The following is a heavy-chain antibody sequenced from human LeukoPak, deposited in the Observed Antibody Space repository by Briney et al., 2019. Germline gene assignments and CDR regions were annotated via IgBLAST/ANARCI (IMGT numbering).Heavy chain of an antibody. CDR1: GFTFSSYG. V-gene: IGHV3-30*02. CDR3: AKIGGTYYYGSGSSQFDY. CDR2: IRYDGSNK. D-gene: IGHD3-10*01. Sequence: GGSLRLSCAGSGFTFSSYGMHWVRQAPGKGMQWVAFIRYDGSNKYYADSVKGRFTISRDNSKNTLYLQMNSLRAEDTAVYYCAKIGGTYYYGSGSSQFDYWGQGTLVTVSS. J-gene: IGHJ4*02.